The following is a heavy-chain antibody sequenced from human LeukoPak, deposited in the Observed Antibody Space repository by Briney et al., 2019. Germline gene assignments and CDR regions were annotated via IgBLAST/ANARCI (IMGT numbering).Heavy chain of an antibody. CDR1: GFTFNTYN. D-gene: IGHD3-22*01. CDR2: VGTAGDT. CDR3: ARRGDSRGYYDAFDI. Sequence: PGGSLRLSCTASGFTFNTYNRHWVRQPTGKGLEWVSAVGTAGDTYYPGSVKGRFTISRENAKNSLYLQMNSLRVGDTAVYYCARRGDSRGYYDAFDIWGQGTMVTVSS. V-gene: IGHV3-13*01. J-gene: IGHJ3*02.